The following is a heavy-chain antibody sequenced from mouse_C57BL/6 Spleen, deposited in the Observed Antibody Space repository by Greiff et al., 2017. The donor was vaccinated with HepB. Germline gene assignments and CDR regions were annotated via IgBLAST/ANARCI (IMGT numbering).Heavy chain of an antibody. CDR1: GYTFTSYW. Sequence: VQLQQPGAELVRPGSSVKLSCKASGYTFTSYWMHWVKQRPIQGLEWIGNIDPSDSETHYNQKFKAKDTLTVDKSSSTASMQLSSLTSEDSAVYYCARGDYGSSYGFDYWGQGTTLTVSS. V-gene: IGHV1-52*01. D-gene: IGHD1-1*01. CDR2: IDPSDSET. J-gene: IGHJ2*01. CDR3: ARGDYGSSYGFDY.